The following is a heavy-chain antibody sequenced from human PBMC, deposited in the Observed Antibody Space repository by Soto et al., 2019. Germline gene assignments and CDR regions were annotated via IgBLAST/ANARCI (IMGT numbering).Heavy chain of an antibody. CDR2: IYYSGST. J-gene: IGHJ5*02. CDR1: GCSISSGDYY. V-gene: IGHV4-30-4*01. D-gene: IGHD2-2*01. Sequence: QVQLQESGPGLVKPSQTLSLTCTVSGCSISSGDYYWSWIRQPPGRGLEWIGYIYYSGSTYYNPSLKSRVTLSIDTSQNQFSLKLSSVTAADTAVYYCARKFLPDAILGSRFYPWGQGTMDTVSS. CDR3: ARKFLPDAILGSRFYP.